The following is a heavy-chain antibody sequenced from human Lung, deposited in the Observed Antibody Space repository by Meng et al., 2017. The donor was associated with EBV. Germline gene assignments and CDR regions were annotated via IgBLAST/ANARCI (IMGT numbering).Heavy chain of an antibody. D-gene: IGHD6-6*01. CDR1: GASISSAYND. Sequence: QVQLQESGPRLVEPSQTLSLICTVSGASISSAYNDWTWIRQRPGRGLEWIGYIYYSGSTYYNPSLKSLVTISVDTSKNQFSLKLSSVTAADTAVYYCARVVAGRYNWFDPWGQGTLVTVSS. CDR2: IYYSGST. J-gene: IGHJ5*02. CDR3: ARVVAGRYNWFDP. V-gene: IGHV4-31*01.